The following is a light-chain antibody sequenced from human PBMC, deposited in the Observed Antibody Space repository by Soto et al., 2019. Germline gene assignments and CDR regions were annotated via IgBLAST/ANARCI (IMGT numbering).Light chain of an antibody. J-gene: IGLJ1*01. CDR2: EVN. CDR1: SSDVGGYNY. Sequence: QSALTQPPSASGSPGQSVAISCTGTSSDVGGYNYVSWYQQHPGKAPKLMIYEVNKRPSGVPDRFSGSKSGNTASLPVSGLQAEYEADYYCSSYAGSSNVFGTGTKVTVL. CDR3: SSYAGSSNV. V-gene: IGLV2-8*01.